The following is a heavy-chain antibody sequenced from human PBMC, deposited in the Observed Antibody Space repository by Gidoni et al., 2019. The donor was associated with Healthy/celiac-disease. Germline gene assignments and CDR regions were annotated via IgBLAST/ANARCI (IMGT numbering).Heavy chain of an antibody. J-gene: IGHJ4*02. CDR3: AKGGTMIVVVNDY. CDR1: GVTFSSYA. Sequence: EVQRLESGGGLVQTGGSLRLSCAASGVTFSSYAMSWVRQAPGKGLEWVSAISGSGGSTYYADSVKGRFPISRDNSKNTLYLQMNSLRAEDTAVYYCAKGGTMIVVVNDYWGQGTLVTVSS. V-gene: IGHV3-23*01. D-gene: IGHD3-22*01. CDR2: ISGSGGST.